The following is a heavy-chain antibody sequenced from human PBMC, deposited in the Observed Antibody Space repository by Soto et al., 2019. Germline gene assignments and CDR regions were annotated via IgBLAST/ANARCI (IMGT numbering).Heavy chain of an antibody. CDR2: INPNSGGT. V-gene: IGHV1-2*02. J-gene: IGHJ6*02. Sequence: QVQLVQSGAEVKKPGASVKVSCKASGYTFTDYYMHWVRQAPGQGLEWMGWINPNSGGTNYAQKFQARVTMTRDTSISTAYMEVSRLRSDDTAVFYCASLTTVNGSYGMDVWGQGTTVTVSS. CDR3: ASLTTVNGSYGMDV. CDR1: GYTFTDYY. D-gene: IGHD4-4*01.